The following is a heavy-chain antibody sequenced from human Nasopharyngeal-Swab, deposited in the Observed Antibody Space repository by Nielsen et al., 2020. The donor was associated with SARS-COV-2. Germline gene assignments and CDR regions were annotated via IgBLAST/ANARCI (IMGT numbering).Heavy chain of an antibody. CDR3: AKDLNSEGYCSSTSCYVLDYYGMDV. CDR2: ISSSGGST. CDR1: GFTFSSYA. D-gene: IGHD2-2*01. Sequence: GESLKISCAASGFTFSSYAMSWVRQAPGKGLEWVSAISSSGGSTYYADSVKGRFTISRDNSKNTLYLQMNSLRAEDTAVYYCAKDLNSEGYCSSTSCYVLDYYGMDVWGQGTTVTVSS. V-gene: IGHV3-23*01. J-gene: IGHJ6*02.